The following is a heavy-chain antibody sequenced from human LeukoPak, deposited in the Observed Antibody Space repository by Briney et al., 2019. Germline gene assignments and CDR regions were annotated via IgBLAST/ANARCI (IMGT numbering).Heavy chain of an antibody. D-gene: IGHD5-12*01. J-gene: IGHJ4*02. CDR2: IYYSGST. CDR3: ARWTPGYSGYYFDY. Sequence: SETLSLTCTVSGGSISSYYWSWIRQPPGKGLEWIGYIYYSGSTNYNPSLKSRVTISVDTSKNQFSLKVSSVTAADTAVYYCARWTPGYSGYYFDYWGQGTLVTVSS. V-gene: IGHV4-59*08. CDR1: GGSISSYY.